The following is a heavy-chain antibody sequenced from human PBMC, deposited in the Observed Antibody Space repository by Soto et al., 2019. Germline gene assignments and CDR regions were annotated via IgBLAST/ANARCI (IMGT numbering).Heavy chain of an antibody. J-gene: IGHJ4*02. CDR3: ARSYDILTGYSGFDY. CDR1: GFTFSSYS. CDR2: ISSSSSFI. D-gene: IGHD3-9*01. V-gene: IGHV3-21*01. Sequence: EVQLVESGGGLVKPGGSLRLSCAASGFTFSSYSMNWVRQAPGKGLEWVSSISSSSSFIYYADSVKGRFTISRDNDKNSLYLQMNSLRAEDTAMFYCARSYDILTGYSGFDYWGQGTLVTVSS.